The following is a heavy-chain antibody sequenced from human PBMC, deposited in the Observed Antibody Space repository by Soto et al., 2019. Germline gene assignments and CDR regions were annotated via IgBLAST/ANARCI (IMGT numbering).Heavy chain of an antibody. D-gene: IGHD1-26*01. CDR2: ISSSGSTI. V-gene: IGHV3-11*01. J-gene: IGHJ3*02. CDR1: GFTFSDYY. Sequence: GGSLRLSCAASGFTFSDYYMSWIRQAPGKGLEWVSYISSSGSTIYYADSVKGQFTISRDNAKNSLYLQMNSLRAEDTAVYYCARDWDRIVGASGAFDIWGQGTMVTVSS. CDR3: ARDWDRIVGASGAFDI.